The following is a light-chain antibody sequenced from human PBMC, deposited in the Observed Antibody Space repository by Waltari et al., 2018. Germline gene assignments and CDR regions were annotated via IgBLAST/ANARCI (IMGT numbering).Light chain of an antibody. CDR1: SGSLSTTSY. CDR3: ALYMGSGIWV. J-gene: IGLJ3*02. V-gene: IGLV8-61*01. CDR2: KAN. Sequence: QTVVTQEPSLSVSPGGTVTLTCALSSGSLSTTSYATWYQQTPGQAPRTLVYKANARSSGVPERFSGSILGNTAALTITGAQLHDESDYYCALYMGSGIWVFGEGTMLTVL.